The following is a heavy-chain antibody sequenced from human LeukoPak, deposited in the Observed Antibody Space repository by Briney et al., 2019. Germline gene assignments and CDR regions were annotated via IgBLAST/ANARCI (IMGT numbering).Heavy chain of an antibody. D-gene: IGHD6-19*01. CDR3: AKDRIWGYSSGWYAFDY. V-gene: IGHV3-23*01. J-gene: IGHJ4*02. CDR1: GFTFSSYA. Sequence: GRSLRLSCAASGFTFSSYAMHWVRQAPGKGLEWVSAISGSGGSTYYADSVKGRFTISRDNSKNTLYLQMNSLRAEDTAVYYCAKDRIWGYSSGWYAFDYWGQGTLVTVSS. CDR2: ISGSGGST.